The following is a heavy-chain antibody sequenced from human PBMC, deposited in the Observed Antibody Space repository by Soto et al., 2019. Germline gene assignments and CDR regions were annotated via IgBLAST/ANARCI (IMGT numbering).Heavy chain of an antibody. D-gene: IGHD3-3*01. V-gene: IGHV1-58*01. CDR3: AAGSSYYDFWSGDYYFDY. J-gene: IGHJ4*02. CDR1: GFTFTSSA. Sequence: ASVKVSCKASGFTFTSSAVQWVRQARGQRLEWIGWIVVGSGNTNYAQKFQERVTITRDMSTSTAYMELSSLRSEDTAAYYCAAGSSYYDFWSGDYYFDYWGQGTLVTVSS. CDR2: IVVGSGNT.